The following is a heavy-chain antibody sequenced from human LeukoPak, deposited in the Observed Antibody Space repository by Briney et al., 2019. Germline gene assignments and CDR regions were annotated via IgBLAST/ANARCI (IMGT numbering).Heavy chain of an antibody. Sequence: GGSLRLSCAASGFTFSSYWMTWVRQAPGKGLEWVANIKQDGSEEYYVDSVKGRFTISRDNAKNSLYLQMNSLRAEDTALYYCAKDIFGETSWFGELLYPTRGGAFDIWGQGTMVTVSS. V-gene: IGHV3-7*03. CDR3: AKDIFGETSWFGELLYPTRGGAFDI. CDR1: GFTFSSYW. J-gene: IGHJ3*02. D-gene: IGHD3-10*01. CDR2: IKQDGSEE.